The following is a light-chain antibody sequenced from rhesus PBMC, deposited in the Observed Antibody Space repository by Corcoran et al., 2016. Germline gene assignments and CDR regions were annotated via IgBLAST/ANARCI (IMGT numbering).Light chain of an antibody. J-gene: IGKJ3*01. CDR3: LQYNSDPFT. V-gene: IGKV1-43*02. CDR2: DAS. CDR1: QGISNF. Sequence: DIQMTQSPSSLSASVGDRVTITCRASQGISNFLSWYQQKPEKAPKLLIYDASTLKGGVPSRFSGSGSGTDFTLPISSLQPEDFATYYCLQYNSDPFTFGPGTKLDIK.